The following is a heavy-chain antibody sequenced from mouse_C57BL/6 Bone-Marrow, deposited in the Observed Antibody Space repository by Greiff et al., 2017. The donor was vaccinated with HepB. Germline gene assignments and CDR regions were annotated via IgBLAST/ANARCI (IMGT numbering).Heavy chain of an antibody. CDR2: IYPSDSET. V-gene: IGHV1-61*01. CDR1: GYTFTSYW. CDR3: ARWGDVRAMDY. J-gene: IGHJ4*01. Sequence: QVQLQQPGAELVRPGSSVKLSCKASGYTFTSYWMDWVKQRPGQGLEWIVNIYPSDSETHYNQKFKDKATLTVDKSSSTAYMQLSSLTSEDSAVYYCARWGDVRAMDYWGQGTSVTVSS. D-gene: IGHD3-3*01.